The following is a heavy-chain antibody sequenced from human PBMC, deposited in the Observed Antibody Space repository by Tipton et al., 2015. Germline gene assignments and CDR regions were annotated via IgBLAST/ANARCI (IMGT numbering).Heavy chain of an antibody. CDR3: ARRLPYFEWSKVYYFDY. CDR1: GYTFSNHW. CDR2: IHPSDSET. Sequence: QLVQSGREVKKPGESLKISCKVSGYTFSNHWIGWVRQMPGKGLEWVGIIHPSDSETKYSPSFEGLVTISADKSTSTAYLQWSSLKASDTAVYYCARRLPYFEWSKVYYFDYWGQGSPVTVSP. V-gene: IGHV5-51*01. D-gene: IGHD3-9*01. J-gene: IGHJ4*02.